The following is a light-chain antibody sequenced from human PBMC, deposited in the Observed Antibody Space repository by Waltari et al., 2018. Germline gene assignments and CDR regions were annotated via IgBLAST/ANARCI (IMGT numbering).Light chain of an antibody. V-gene: IGKV1-5*03. Sequence: DIQMTQSPSTLSASVGDTVTITCRASQSISSWLAWYQPKPGKAPKLLIYKASSLERGVPSRFSGSGSGTEFTLTISSLQPDDFATYYCQQYNSYSPYTFGQGTKLEIK. CDR2: KAS. CDR3: QQYNSYSPYT. CDR1: QSISSW. J-gene: IGKJ2*01.